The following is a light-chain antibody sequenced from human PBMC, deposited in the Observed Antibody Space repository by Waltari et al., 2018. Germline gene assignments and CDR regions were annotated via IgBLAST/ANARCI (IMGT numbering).Light chain of an antibody. J-gene: IGKJ2*01. V-gene: IGKV3-20*01. CDR1: QSVSSSY. CDR2: GAS. CDR3: QQYGSSPPYT. Sequence: EIVLTQSPATVASSPGEGATLSCRASQSVSSSYLAWYQQKPGQAPRLLIYGASSRATGIPDRFSGSGSGTDFTLTISRLEPEDFAVYYCQQYGSSPPYTFGQGTKLEIK.